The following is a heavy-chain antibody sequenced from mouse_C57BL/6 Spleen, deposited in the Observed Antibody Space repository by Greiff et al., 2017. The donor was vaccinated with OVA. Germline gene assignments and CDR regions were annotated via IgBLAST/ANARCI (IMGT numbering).Heavy chain of an antibody. V-gene: IGHV5-12*01. Sequence: EVQLVESGGGLVQPGGSLKLSCAASGFTFSDYYMYWVRQTPEKRLEWVAYISNGGGSTYYPDTVKGRSTISRDNAKNTLYLQMSRLKSEDTAMYYCAGGYYDYDGWYFDVWGTGTTVTVSS. CDR2: ISNGGGST. D-gene: IGHD2-4*01. J-gene: IGHJ1*03. CDR1: GFTFSDYY. CDR3: AGGYYDYDGWYFDV.